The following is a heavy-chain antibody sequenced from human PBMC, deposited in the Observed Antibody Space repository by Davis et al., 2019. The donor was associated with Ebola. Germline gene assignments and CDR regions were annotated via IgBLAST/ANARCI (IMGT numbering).Heavy chain of an antibody. CDR3: AKTDYYDRRLGAFDI. CDR1: GSRDG. Sequence: GGSLRLSCVVSGSRDGMHWVRQAPGKGLEWVTFIRYDGSHKYYADSVKGRFTISRDSAKNTLYLQMNSLRVEDTAMYYCAKTDYYDRRLGAFDIWAKGQWSPSLQ. CDR2: IRYDGSHK. D-gene: IGHD3-22*01. J-gene: IGHJ3*02. V-gene: IGHV3-30*02.